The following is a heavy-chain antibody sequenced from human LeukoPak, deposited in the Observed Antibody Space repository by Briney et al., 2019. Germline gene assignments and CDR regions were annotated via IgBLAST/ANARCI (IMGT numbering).Heavy chain of an antibody. CDR1: GFTFSNYW. V-gene: IGHV3-74*01. D-gene: IGHD2-2*01. CDR3: ARDDVGPTAFDF. CDR2: INSDGSSR. J-gene: IGHJ4*02. Sequence: GGSLRLSCAASGFTFSNYWMHWVRQAPGKGLVWVSRINSDGSSRNYADSVRGRFTISRDNAKNTLYLQMNSLRADDTAVYYCARDDVGPTAFDFWGQGTLVTVSS.